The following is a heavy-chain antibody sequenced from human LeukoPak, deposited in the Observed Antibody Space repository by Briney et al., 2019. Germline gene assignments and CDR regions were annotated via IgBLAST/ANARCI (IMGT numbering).Heavy chain of an antibody. J-gene: IGHJ3*02. V-gene: IGHV3-33*01. CDR3: ARGRFGELSVATFDI. D-gene: IGHD3-10*01. Sequence: GGSLRLSCAASGFTFSSYGMHWVRQAPGKGLEWVAVIWYDGSNKYYADSVKGRFTISRDNSKNTLYLQMNSLRAEDTAVYYCARGRFGELSVATFDIWGQGTMVTVSS. CDR1: GFTFSSYG. CDR2: IWYDGSNK.